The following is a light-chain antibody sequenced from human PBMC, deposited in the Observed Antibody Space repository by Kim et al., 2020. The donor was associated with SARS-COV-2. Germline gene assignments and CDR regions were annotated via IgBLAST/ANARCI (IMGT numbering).Light chain of an antibody. V-gene: IGKV1-39*01. CDR2: FAS. J-gene: IGKJ2*03. Sequence: IQMTQSPSSLSAPVGDRITITCRASQSIGTKLNWYQQKPGKAPKILIYFASSLQGGVPSRFSGSGSGTDFTLTISSLQPEDFATYYCQQSVKIPYSFGQGTKLEI. CDR3: QQSVKIPYS. CDR1: QSIGTK.